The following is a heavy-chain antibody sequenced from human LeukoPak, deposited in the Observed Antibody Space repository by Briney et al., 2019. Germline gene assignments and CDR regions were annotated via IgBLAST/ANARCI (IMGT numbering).Heavy chain of an antibody. D-gene: IGHD2-2*01. J-gene: IGHJ4*02. Sequence: PGGSLRLSCAASGFTFSSSVMSWVCQAPGEGVEWVSHISIRGGSTYYVESAKGRVTISRDNSNNTLYLQMNSLRAKDTAVYYCTKDRGWPGSSNYWGQGTLVTVSP. CDR1: GFTFSSSV. V-gene: IGHV3-23*01. CDR2: ISIRGGST. CDR3: TKDRGWPGSSNY.